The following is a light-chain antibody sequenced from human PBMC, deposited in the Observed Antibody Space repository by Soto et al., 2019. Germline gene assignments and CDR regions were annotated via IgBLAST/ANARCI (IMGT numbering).Light chain of an antibody. CDR3: QQYGSSSLFT. Sequence: EIVLTQSPGTLSLSPGERATLSCRASQSVTSSYLAWYQQKPGQAPRLLIYGASSRATGIPDRFRGSGSGTDFTLTISRLEPEDFAVYYCQQYGSSSLFTFGPGTKVDIK. V-gene: IGKV3-20*01. J-gene: IGKJ3*01. CDR2: GAS. CDR1: QSVTSSY.